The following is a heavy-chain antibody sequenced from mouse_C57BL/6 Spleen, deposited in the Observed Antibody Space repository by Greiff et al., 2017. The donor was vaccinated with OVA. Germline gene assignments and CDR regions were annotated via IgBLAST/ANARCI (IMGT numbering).Heavy chain of an antibody. CDR3: ASLITTVEYYFDY. CDR1: GYTFTSYW. Sequence: VQLQQPGAELVMPGASVKLSCKASGYTFTSYWMHWVKQRPRQGLEWIGEIDPSDSYTNYNQKFKGKSTLTVDKSSSTAYMQLSSLTSEDSAVYYCASLITTVEYYFDYWGQGTTLTVSS. J-gene: IGHJ2*01. CDR2: IDPSDSYT. D-gene: IGHD1-1*01. V-gene: IGHV1-69*01.